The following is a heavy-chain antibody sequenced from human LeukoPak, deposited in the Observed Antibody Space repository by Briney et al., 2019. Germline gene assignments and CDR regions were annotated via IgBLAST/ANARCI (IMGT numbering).Heavy chain of an antibody. Sequence: SETLSLTCTVSGGSISSNNYYWGWVRQPPGKGLEWIGTISYSGTTYSSPSLKSRVTISSDTSKNQFSLRLSSVTAADTAVYFCARQMTIAVAGTLDYWGQGTLVTVSS. D-gene: IGHD6-19*01. V-gene: IGHV4-39*01. CDR3: ARQMTIAVAGTLDY. CDR2: ISYSGTT. CDR1: GGSISSNNYY. J-gene: IGHJ4*02.